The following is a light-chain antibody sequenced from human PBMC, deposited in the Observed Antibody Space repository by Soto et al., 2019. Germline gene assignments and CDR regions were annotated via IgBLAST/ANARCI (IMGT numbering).Light chain of an antibody. CDR2: DAS. Sequence: EIVMTQTALSLSVTPGQPSSISCSSSLSLLHSDGKPYFYWYLQKPGQPPQLLIYDASSRATGIPDRFSGGGSGTDFTLTISRLEPEDFAVYYCQQFSSYPLTFGGGTKVDIK. CDR1: LSLLHSDGKPY. CDR3: QQFSSYPLT. V-gene: IGKV2-29*01. J-gene: IGKJ4*01.